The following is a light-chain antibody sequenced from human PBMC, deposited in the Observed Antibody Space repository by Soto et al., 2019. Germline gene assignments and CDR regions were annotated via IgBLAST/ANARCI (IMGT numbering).Light chain of an antibody. V-gene: IGKV3D-15*01. Sequence: EIVLTQSPGTLSLSPGERATLSCRASQSVSRYLAWYQQKPGQAPRLLIYGASSRATGIPARFSGSGSGTEFTLTISSLQSEDFAVYFCHQYENWPKTFGQGTKVDIK. CDR2: GAS. J-gene: IGKJ1*01. CDR3: HQYENWPKT. CDR1: QSVSRY.